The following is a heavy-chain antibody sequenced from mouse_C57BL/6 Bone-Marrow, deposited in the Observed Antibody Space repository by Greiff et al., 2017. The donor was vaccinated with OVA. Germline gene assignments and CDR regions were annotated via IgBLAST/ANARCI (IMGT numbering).Heavy chain of an antibody. CDR1: GFTFSDYG. Sequence: DVKLVESGGGLVQPGGSLKLSCAASGFTFSDYGMAWVRQAPRKGPEWVAFISNLAYSIYYADTVTGRFTISRENAKNTLYLEMSSLRSEDTAMYYCARRRSYWYFDVWGTGTTVTVSS. V-gene: IGHV5-15*04. CDR2: ISNLAYSI. J-gene: IGHJ1*03. CDR3: ARRRSYWYFDV.